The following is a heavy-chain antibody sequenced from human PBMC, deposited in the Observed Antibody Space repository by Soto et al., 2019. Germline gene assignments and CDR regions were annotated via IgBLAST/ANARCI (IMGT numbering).Heavy chain of an antibody. V-gene: IGHV1-18*01. Sequence: ASVKVSCKASGYTFTSYGISWVRQAPGQGLEWMGWISAYNGNTNYAQKLQGRVTMTTDTSTSTAYMELRSLRSDDTAVYYCARDLELRSGYDFGSNWFDPWGQGTLVTVCS. CDR1: GYTFTSYG. J-gene: IGHJ5*02. CDR2: ISAYNGNT. CDR3: ARDLELRSGYDFGSNWFDP. D-gene: IGHD5-12*01.